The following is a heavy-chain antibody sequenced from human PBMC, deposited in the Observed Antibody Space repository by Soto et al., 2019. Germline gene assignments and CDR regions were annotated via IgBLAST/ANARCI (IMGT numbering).Heavy chain of an antibody. CDR3: VRGGGGGLVDP. V-gene: IGHV3-11*06. D-gene: IGHD2-15*01. J-gene: IGHJ5*02. CDR1: GFTFGDSY. Sequence: GGSLRLSCAGSGFTFGDSYMSWIRQAPGKGLEWLSYISPGSRYPAYADSVKGRFTISRDNAKRSLYLQMLSLTAEDTAIYYCVRGGGGGLVDPWGQGTMVTASS. CDR2: ISPGSRYP.